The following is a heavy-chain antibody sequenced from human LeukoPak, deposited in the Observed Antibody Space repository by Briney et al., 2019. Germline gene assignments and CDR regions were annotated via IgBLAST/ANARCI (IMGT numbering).Heavy chain of an antibody. CDR3: TTDSAWDFDY. J-gene: IGHJ4*02. D-gene: IGHD1-26*01. CDR2: IKSKTDGGTT. V-gene: IGHV3-15*01. CDR1: GFTFSNAW. Sequence: GGSLRLSCAASGFTFSNAWMSWVRQAPGKGLEWVDRIKSKTDGGTTDYAAPVKGRFTISRDDSKNTLYLQMNSLKTEDTAVYYCTTDSAWDFDYWGQGTLVTVSS.